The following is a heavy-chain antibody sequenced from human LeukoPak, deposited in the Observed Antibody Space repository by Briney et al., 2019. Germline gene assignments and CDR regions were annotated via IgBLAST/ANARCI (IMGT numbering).Heavy chain of an antibody. CDR1: GFTFSNYW. V-gene: IGHV3-7*01. CDR3: ARDRGSRRYNNGYSEY. CDR2: INQDGSEK. J-gene: IGHJ4*02. D-gene: IGHD5-18*01. Sequence: GGSLRLSCAASGFTFSNYWMSWVRQAPGKGLEWVAHINQDGSEKYYVDSVKGRFTISRDNAKNSLYLQMNSLRAEDTAVYYCARDRGSRRYNNGYSEYWGQGTLVTVSS.